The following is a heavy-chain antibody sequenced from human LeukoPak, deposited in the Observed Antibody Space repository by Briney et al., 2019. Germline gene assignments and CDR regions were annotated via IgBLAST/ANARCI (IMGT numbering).Heavy chain of an antibody. CDR3: ARRYYYDSSGYFRPFDY. V-gene: IGHV4-34*01. D-gene: IGHD3-22*01. Sequence: PSETLSLTCAVYGGSFSGYYWSWIRQPPGKGLEWIGEINHSGSTNYNPSLKSRVTISVDTSKNQFSLKLRSVAAADTAVYYCARRYYYDSSGYFRPFDYWGQGTLVTVSS. CDR2: INHSGST. J-gene: IGHJ4*02. CDR1: GGSFSGYY.